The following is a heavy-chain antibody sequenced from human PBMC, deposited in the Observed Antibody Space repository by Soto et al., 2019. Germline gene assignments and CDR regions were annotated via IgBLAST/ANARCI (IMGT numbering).Heavy chain of an antibody. V-gene: IGHV4-31*03. D-gene: IGHD2-15*01. CDR3: ARGYCSGGSCGYYYYYGMDV. J-gene: IGHJ6*02. Sequence: QVQLQESGPGLVKPSQTLSLTCTVSGGSISSGGYYWSWIRQHPGKGLEWIGYIYYSGSTYHNPSLKSRVTISVDTSKNQFSLKLSSVTAADTAVYYCARGYCSGGSCGYYYYYGMDVWGQGTTVTVSS. CDR2: IYYSGST. CDR1: GGSISSGGYY.